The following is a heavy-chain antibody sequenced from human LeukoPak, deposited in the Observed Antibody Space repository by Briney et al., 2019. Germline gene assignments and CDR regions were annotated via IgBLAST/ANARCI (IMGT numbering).Heavy chain of an antibody. CDR2: ISGSGGST. D-gene: IGHD2-15*01. J-gene: IGHJ1*01. CDR3: AKDRDDIVVVGHFQH. CDR1: GFTFSSYA. V-gene: IGHV3-23*01. Sequence: GGSLRLSCAASGFTFSSYAMSWVRQAPGKGLEWVSAISGSGGSTYYADSVKGRFTISRDNSKNTLYLQMNSLRAEDTAVYYCAKDRDDIVVVGHFQHWGQGTLVTVSS.